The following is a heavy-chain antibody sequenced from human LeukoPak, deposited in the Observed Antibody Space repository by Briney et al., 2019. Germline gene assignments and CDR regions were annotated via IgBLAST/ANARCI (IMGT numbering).Heavy chain of an antibody. Sequence: PGGSLRLSCAASGFIFSDHYMDWVRQAPGKGLEWVGRIRNKPNSYTTEYAASAKGRFTISRDDSKNSLYLQMNSLKTEDTAVYYCARGLLYRSGARGYFDYWGQGTLVTVSS. J-gene: IGHJ4*02. CDR3: ARGLLYRSGARGYFDY. D-gene: IGHD3-10*01. CDR1: GFIFSDHY. CDR2: IRNKPNSYTT. V-gene: IGHV3-72*01.